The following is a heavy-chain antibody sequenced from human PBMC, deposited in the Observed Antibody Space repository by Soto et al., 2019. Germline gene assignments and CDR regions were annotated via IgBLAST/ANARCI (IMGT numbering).Heavy chain of an antibody. CDR2: ISYDGSNK. CDR3: AKVRQGGYCSSTSCYGYYYYGMDV. D-gene: IGHD2-2*01. Sequence: PGGSLRLSCAASGFTFSSYGMHWVRQAPGKGLEWVAVISYDGSNKYYADSVKGRFTISRDNSKNTLYLQMNSLRAEDTAVYYCAKVRQGGYCSSTSCYGYYYYGMDVWGQGTTVTVSS. V-gene: IGHV3-30*18. J-gene: IGHJ6*02. CDR1: GFTFSSYG.